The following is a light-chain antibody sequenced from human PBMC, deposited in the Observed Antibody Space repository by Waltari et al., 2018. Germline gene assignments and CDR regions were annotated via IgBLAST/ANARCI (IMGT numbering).Light chain of an antibody. Sequence: QSALTQPASVSGSPGQSIPISCTGTSRDIGRYNLVPWYQKLPGTAPKLLIYHVSNRPSGVPDRFSGSKSGNTASLAISGLQAEDEADYSCWSSVASSSFAVFGGGTKLTVL. CDR2: HVS. CDR3: WSSVASSSFAV. V-gene: IGLV2-23*02. J-gene: IGLJ2*01. CDR1: SRDIGRYNL.